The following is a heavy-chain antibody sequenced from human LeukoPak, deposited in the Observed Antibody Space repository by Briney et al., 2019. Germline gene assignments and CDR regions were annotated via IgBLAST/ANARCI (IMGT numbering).Heavy chain of an antibody. CDR2: PGGRAESS. Sequence: GGSLRLSCVASGFTFGDYAMSWVRLDPGMGLEWGSTPGGRAESSHHAECVKGRFPISRDQSRSTLYLQMNNLRADDTAVYYCARSLEEFDSTAYHLVYYFDYWGQGALVIVSS. D-gene: IGHD3-22*01. V-gene: IGHV3-23*01. CDR1: GFTFGDYA. CDR3: ARSLEEFDSTAYHLVYYFDY. J-gene: IGHJ4*02.